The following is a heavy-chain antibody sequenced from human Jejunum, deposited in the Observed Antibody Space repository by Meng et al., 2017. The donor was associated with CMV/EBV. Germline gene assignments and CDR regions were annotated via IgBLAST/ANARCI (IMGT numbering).Heavy chain of an antibody. Sequence: QVPLQQWGAGLLKPLETLSLTCTVYSGSVTGAYWTWIRQSPGRRLEWIGEVIHGGSASYNPSLDGRFSMSVDASKNQVFLKLSSVTAADTAVYYCARGWIRTPDSWGQGTLVTVSS. J-gene: IGHJ5*01. D-gene: IGHD4-23*01. CDR3: ARGWIRTPDS. V-gene: IGHV4-34*02. CDR1: SGSVTGAY. CDR2: VIHGGSA.